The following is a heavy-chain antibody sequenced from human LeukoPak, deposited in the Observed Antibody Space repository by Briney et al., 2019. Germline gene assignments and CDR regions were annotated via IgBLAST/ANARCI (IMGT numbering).Heavy chain of an antibody. CDR1: GGSFSGYY. CDR3: ARAETGVVFDL. CDR2: IYYSGST. V-gene: IGHV4-59*13. D-gene: IGHD7-27*01. J-gene: IGHJ2*01. Sequence: SETLSLTCAVYGGSFSGYYWSWIRQPPGKGLEWIGYIYYSGSTNYNPSLKSRVTISVDTSKNQFSLKLSSVTAADTAVYYCARAETGVVFDLWGRGTLVTVSP.